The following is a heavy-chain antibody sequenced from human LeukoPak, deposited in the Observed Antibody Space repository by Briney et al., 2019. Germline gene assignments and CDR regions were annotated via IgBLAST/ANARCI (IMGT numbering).Heavy chain of an antibody. CDR3: ARGLTGTGRGRDY. V-gene: IGHV4-34*01. J-gene: IGHJ4*02. Sequence: SETPSLTCAVYGGSFSGYYWSWIRQPPGKGLEWIGEINHSGSTDYNPSLKSRVTISVDTSKNQFSLKLSSVTAADTAVYYCARGLTGTGRGRDYWGQGTLVTVSS. CDR2: INHSGST. D-gene: IGHD1-1*01. CDR1: GGSFSGYY.